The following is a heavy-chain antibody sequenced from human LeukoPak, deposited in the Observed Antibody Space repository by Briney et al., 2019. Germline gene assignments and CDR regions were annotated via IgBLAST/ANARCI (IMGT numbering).Heavy chain of an antibody. J-gene: IGHJ4*02. V-gene: IGHV3-33*08. Sequence: GGSLRLSCAPSGFTFSSYGMHWVRQAPGKGLEWVAVIWYDGSNKYYADSVKGRFTISRDNSKNTLYLQMNSLRAEDTAVYYCARGSSTRGFDYWGQGTLVTVSS. CDR1: GFTFSSYG. CDR2: IWYDGSNK. CDR3: ARGSSTRGFDY. D-gene: IGHD2-2*01.